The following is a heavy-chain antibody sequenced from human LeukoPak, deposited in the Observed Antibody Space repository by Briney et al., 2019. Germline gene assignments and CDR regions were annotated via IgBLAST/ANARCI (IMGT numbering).Heavy chain of an antibody. Sequence: SVKVSCKASGGTFSSYAISWVRQAPGQGLEWMGGIILIFGTANYAQKFQGRVTITADESTSTAYMELSSLRSEDTAVYYCARAPLYCSSTSCYTRDYYYYYYMDVWGKGTTVTVSS. J-gene: IGHJ6*03. CDR3: ARAPLYCSSTSCYTRDYYYYYYMDV. V-gene: IGHV1-69*13. CDR2: IILIFGTA. D-gene: IGHD2-2*02. CDR1: GGTFSSYA.